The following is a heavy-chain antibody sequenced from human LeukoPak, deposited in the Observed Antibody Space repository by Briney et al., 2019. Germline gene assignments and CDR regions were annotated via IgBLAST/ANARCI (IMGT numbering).Heavy chain of an antibody. CDR2: MYYSGST. J-gene: IGHJ5*02. D-gene: IGHD3-22*01. V-gene: IGHV4-30-4*01. CDR3: ARPYYYDSRIDP. Sequence: SETLRLTCTVSGVSISSGDYYWSWIRQPPGKGLEWIAYMYYSGSTYYNPSLKSRVTMSADTSKNQLSLKLSSVTAADTAVYYCARPYYYDSRIDPCGQGILVTVSS. CDR1: GVSISSGDYY.